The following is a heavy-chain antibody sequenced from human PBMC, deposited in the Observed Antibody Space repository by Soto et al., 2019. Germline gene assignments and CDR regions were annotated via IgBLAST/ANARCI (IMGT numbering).Heavy chain of an antibody. CDR1: GGSFSGYY. Sequence: NPSETLSLTCAVYGGSFSGYYWSWIRQPPGKGLEWIGEINHSGSTNYNPSLKSRVTISVDTSKNQFSLKLSSVTAADTAVYYCARLRLGKRTRDSGWWYYDSSGYAYYFDYWGQGTLVTVSS. CDR2: INHSGST. V-gene: IGHV4-34*01. CDR3: ARLRLGKRTRDSGWWYYDSSGYAYYFDY. J-gene: IGHJ4*02. D-gene: IGHD3-22*01.